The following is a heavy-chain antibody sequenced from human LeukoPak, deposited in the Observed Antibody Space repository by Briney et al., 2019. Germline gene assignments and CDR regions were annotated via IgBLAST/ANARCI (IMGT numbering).Heavy chain of an antibody. CDR3: ARYLITFGGVIVDYFDY. J-gene: IGHJ4*02. CDR2: ISSSSSYI. Sequence: GGSLRLSCAASGFTFSSYSMNWVRQAPGKGLEWVSSISSSSSYIYYADSVKGRFTTSRDNAKNSLYLQMNSLRAEDTAVYYCARYLITFGGVIVDYFDYWGQGTLVTVSS. CDR1: GFTFSSYS. D-gene: IGHD3-16*02. V-gene: IGHV3-21*01.